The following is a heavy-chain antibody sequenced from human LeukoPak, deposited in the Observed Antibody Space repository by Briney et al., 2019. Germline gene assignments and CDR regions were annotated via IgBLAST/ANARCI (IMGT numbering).Heavy chain of an antibody. CDR1: GGSISSTSYY. Sequence: SETLSLTCTVSGGSISSTSYYWAWIRQPPGKGLEWIGSIYYSGSPYYNPSLKSRVTISVDTSKNQFSLKLSSVTAADTAVYYCARGPGPDKYSSSWYGSSDYFDYWGQGTLVTVSS. CDR2: IYYSGSP. CDR3: ARGPGPDKYSSSWYGSSDYFDY. D-gene: IGHD6-13*01. J-gene: IGHJ4*02. V-gene: IGHV4-39*07.